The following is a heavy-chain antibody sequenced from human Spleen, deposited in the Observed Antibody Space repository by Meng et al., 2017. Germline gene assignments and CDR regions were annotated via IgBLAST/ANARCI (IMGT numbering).Heavy chain of an antibody. D-gene: IGHD3-10*01. CDR3: ARALYYGAGSYYLYYYGLDV. CDR2: ISYDGRNK. J-gene: IGHJ6*02. Sequence: GGSLRPSCAASGSTFSSYAMHAVRQAPGKGLEWGAVISYDGRNKYYADSVKGRFTISRDNSKSKLYLQMNSLRAEDAAVYYCARALYYGAGSYYLYYYGLDVWGQGTMVTVSS. V-gene: IGHV3-30*01. CDR1: GSTFSSYA.